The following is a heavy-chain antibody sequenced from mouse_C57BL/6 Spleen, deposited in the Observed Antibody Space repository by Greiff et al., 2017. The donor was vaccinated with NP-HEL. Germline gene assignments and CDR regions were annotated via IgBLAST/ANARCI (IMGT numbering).Heavy chain of an antibody. J-gene: IGHJ1*03. CDR3: ASLHYYGSSYGYFDV. Sequence: QVQLQQSGPELVKPGASVKLSCKASGYTFTSYDINWVKQRPGQGLEWIGWIYPRDGSTKYNEKFKGKATLTVDTSSSTAYMELHSLTSEDSAVYFCASLHYYGSSYGYFDVWGTGTTVTVSS. CDR1: GYTFTSYD. D-gene: IGHD1-1*01. CDR2: IYPRDGST. V-gene: IGHV1-85*01.